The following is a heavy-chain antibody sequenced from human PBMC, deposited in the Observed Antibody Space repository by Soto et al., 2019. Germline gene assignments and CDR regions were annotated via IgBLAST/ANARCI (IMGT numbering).Heavy chain of an antibody. CDR2: INPNSGGT. CDR1: GYTFTGYS. D-gene: IGHD3-22*01. CDR3: ARVGYYDSSGYSH. J-gene: IGHJ4*02. Sequence: ASVKVSCKASGYTFTGYSMHGVRQAPGQGLEWMGWINPNSGGTNYAQKFQGRVTMTRDTSISTAYMELGRLRSDDTAVYYCARVGYYDSSGYSHWGQGTLVTVSS. V-gene: IGHV1-2*02.